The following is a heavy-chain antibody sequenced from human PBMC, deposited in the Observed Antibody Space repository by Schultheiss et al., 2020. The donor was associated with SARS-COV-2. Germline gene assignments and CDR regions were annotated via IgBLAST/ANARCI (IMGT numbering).Heavy chain of an antibody. CDR2: ISSSSSYI. D-gene: IGHD3-22*01. CDR3: TRHFEDYDSSYEN. Sequence: GSLRLSCAASGFTFSSYSMNWVRQAPGKGLEWVSSISSSSSYIYYADSVKGRFTISRDNSKNTLYLQMNSLRAEDTAVYYCTRHFEDYDSSYENWGQGTLVTVSS. CDR1: GFTFSSYS. J-gene: IGHJ4*02. V-gene: IGHV3-21*04.